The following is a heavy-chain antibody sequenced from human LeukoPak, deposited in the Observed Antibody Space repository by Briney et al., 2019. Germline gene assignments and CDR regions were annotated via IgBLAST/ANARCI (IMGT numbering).Heavy chain of an antibody. CDR2: IYPGDSDT. CDR3: ARQGPPFCSSTSCYVGEYFDY. CDR1: GYSFTSYW. V-gene: IGHV5-51*01. D-gene: IGHD2-2*01. Sequence: GESLKISCNGSGYSFTSYWIGWVRQMPGKGLEWMGIIYPGDSDTRYSPSFQGQVTISADKSISTAYLQWSSLKASDTAMYYCARQGPPFCSSTSCYVGEYFDYWGQGTLVTVSS. J-gene: IGHJ4*02.